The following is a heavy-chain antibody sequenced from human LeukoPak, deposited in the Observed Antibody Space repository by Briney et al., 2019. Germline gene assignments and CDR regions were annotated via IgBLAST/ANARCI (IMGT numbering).Heavy chain of an antibody. CDR1: GCSISSYY. D-gene: IGHD1-26*01. V-gene: IGHV4-59*01. J-gene: IGHJ3*02. CDR2: IYYSGGT. CDR3: ARGRRGRLVGAIGNDAFDI. Sequence: PSETLSLTCTVSGCSISSYYWSWIRQPPGKGLEWIGYIYYSGGTNYNPSPKSRVTISVDTSKSQFSLKLSSVTAADTAVYYCARGRRGRLVGAIGNDAFDIWGQGTMVTVSS.